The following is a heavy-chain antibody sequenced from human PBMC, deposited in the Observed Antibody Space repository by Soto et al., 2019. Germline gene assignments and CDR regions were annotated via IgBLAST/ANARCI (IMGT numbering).Heavy chain of an antibody. CDR1: GITFSNVW. V-gene: IGHV3-15*01. Sequence: EVQLVESGGGLVKPGGTLRVSCAASGITFSNVWMTWVRQAPGKGLEWVGRIKSKTDGGTTDYGAPVRGRFTISRDDSNNTLYLQMNSLTTEDTAVYYCTTGRFSSSLYFDSWGQGTLVTVSS. J-gene: IGHJ4*02. CDR3: TTGRFSSSLYFDS. CDR2: IKSKTDGGTT. D-gene: IGHD6-6*01.